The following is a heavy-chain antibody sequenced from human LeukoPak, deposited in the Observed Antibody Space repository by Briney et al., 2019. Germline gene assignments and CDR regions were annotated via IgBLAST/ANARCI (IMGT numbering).Heavy chain of an antibody. J-gene: IGHJ4*02. CDR3: ARQGYDFWSGYSEFDY. CDR1: GGSISSYY. Sequence: PSETLSLTCTVSGGSISSYYWSWIRQPAGKGLEWIGRIYTSGSTNYNPSLKSRVSMSVDTSKNQCTLKLSSVTAADTAVYYCARQGYDFWSGYSEFDYWGQGTLVTVSS. D-gene: IGHD3-3*01. CDR2: IYTSGST. V-gene: IGHV4-4*07.